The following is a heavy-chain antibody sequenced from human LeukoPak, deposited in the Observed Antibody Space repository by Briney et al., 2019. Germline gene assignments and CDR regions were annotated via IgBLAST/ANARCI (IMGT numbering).Heavy chain of an antibody. CDR2: IYYSGST. Sequence: PSETLSLTCTVSGGSISSSSYYWGWIRQPPGKGLEWIGSIYYSGSTYYNPSLKSRVTISVDTSKNQFSLKLSSVTAADTAVYYCARQGGDYYDSSGYSDYFDYWGQGTLVTVSS. CDR1: GGSISSSSYY. J-gene: IGHJ4*02. D-gene: IGHD3-22*01. CDR3: ARQGGDYYDSSGYSDYFDY. V-gene: IGHV4-39*01.